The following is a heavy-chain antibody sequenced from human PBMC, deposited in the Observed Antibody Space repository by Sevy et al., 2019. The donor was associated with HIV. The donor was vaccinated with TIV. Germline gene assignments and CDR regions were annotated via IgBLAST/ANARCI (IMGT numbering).Heavy chain of an antibody. CDR1: GYTLDTYD. CDR2: MNPNSGSA. D-gene: IGHD3-9*01. Sequence: ASVKVSCKASGYTLDTYDINWVRQAPGQGLEWMGWMNPNSGSAAYAQRFQGRVTFTRDTSMGTVYMEVSSLRSEDTAVYFCASGFLSLTGLGSWGQGTLVTVSS. J-gene: IGHJ4*02. V-gene: IGHV1-8*03. CDR3: ASGFLSLTGLGS.